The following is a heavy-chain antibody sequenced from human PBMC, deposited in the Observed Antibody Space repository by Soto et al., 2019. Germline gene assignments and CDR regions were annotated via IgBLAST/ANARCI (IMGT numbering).Heavy chain of an antibody. D-gene: IGHD2-15*01. V-gene: IGHV3-48*02. J-gene: IGHJ4*02. CDR2: ISGSSSSI. CDR1: GLPFSTSF. CDR3: ATGPIYSNIDN. Sequence: GGSLRLSCAASGLPFSTSFMNWVRQAPGKGLEWVSHISGSSSSIFYADSVKGRFTVSRDNAMNSLFLQMNNLRDGDSAVYYCATGPIYSNIDNWGQGTQVTVSS.